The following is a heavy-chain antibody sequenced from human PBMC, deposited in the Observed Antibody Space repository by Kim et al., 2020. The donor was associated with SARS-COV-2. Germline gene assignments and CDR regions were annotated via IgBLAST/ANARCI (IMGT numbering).Heavy chain of an antibody. Sequence: GGSLRLSCAAAGFAFEDYAMYWVRQVPGKGLEWVSGISWNSDRIGYADSVKGRFTISRDNAKNSLYLEMNTLRTEDTALYYCAKGNRLMGHESCTSSCYDYATDVCGQANTLSLSS. CDR1: GFAFEDYA. V-gene: IGHV3-9*01. CDR3: AKGNRLMGHESCTSSCYDYATDV. D-gene: IGHD5-12*01. J-gene: IGHJ6*02. CDR2: ISWNSDRI.